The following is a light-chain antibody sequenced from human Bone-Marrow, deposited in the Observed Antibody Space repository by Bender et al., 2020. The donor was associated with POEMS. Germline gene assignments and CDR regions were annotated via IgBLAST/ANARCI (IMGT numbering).Light chain of an antibody. CDR1: SSDVGSYNL. J-gene: IGLJ3*02. Sequence: QSALTQPASVSGSPGQSITISCTGTSSDVGSYNLVSWYQQHPGKAPKLIIYDVTNRPSGVSDRFSASKSGNTASLTISGLQAEDEATYYCASYTYTTTRVFGGGTKLTVL. CDR3: ASYTYTTTRV. CDR2: DVT. V-gene: IGLV2-14*02.